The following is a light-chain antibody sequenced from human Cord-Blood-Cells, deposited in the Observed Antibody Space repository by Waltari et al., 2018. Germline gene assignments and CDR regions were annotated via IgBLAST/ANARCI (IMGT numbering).Light chain of an antibody. V-gene: IGKV3-20*01. CDR1: QSVSSSY. J-gene: IGKJ4*01. Sequence: EIVLTQSPGTLSLSPGERATLSCRASQSVSSSYLAWYQQKPGQAPRLLFYGASSMATCIPDRLSGSGSGTDFTLTISRLEPEDFAVYYCQQYGSSPLTFGGGTKVEIK. CDR3: QQYGSSPLT. CDR2: GAS.